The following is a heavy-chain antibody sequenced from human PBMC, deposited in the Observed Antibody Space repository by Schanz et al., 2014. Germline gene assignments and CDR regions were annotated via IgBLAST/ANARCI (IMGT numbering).Heavy chain of an antibody. J-gene: IGHJ4*02. Sequence: QVQLVQSGAEVKKPGASVKVSCKASGYSFISHAIHWVRQAPGQRLEWMGWISGSNGNTNYTQKFQGRVTMTIDPYTSTAYMELRSLRSDDTAVYYCARGGYSSGWYDRDIAHFDDWGQGTLVTVSS. V-gene: IGHV1-3*01. CDR2: ISGSNGNT. D-gene: IGHD6-19*01. CDR1: GYSFISHA. CDR3: ARGGYSSGWYDRDIAHFDD.